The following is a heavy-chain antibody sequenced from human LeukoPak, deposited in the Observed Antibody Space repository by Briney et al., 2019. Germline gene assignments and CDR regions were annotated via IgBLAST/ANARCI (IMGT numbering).Heavy chain of an antibody. D-gene: IGHD1-26*01. CDR3: ARVIVGAVYFDY. Sequence: ASVKVSCKASGYTFTSYGISWVRQAPGQGLEWMGWIGAYNGDTNYAQSLQGRVTMTTDTSTSTAYMELRSLKSDDTAVYYCARVIVGAVYFDYWGQGTLVTVSS. V-gene: IGHV1-18*01. J-gene: IGHJ4*02. CDR1: GYTFTSYG. CDR2: IGAYNGDT.